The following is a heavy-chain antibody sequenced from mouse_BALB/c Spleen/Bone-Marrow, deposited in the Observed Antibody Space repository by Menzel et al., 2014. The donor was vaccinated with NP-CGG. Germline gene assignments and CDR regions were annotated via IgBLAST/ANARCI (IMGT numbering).Heavy chain of an antibody. CDR2: INPYKGSI. D-gene: IGHD2-3*01. J-gene: IGHJ1*01. CDR3: ARSYDAYYVEYFDV. Sequence: EVKLQESGPELVKPGASMKISCKASGYSFTGYTMNWVKQSHEKNLEWIGLINPYKGSIRYNQKFKDKATLTVDKSSSTAYMELLSLTSEDSAVYYCARSYDAYYVEYFDVWGPGTTVTVSS. V-gene: IGHV1-18*01. CDR1: GYSFTGYT.